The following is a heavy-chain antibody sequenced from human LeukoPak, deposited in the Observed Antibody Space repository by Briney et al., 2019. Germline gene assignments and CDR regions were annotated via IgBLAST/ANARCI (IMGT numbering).Heavy chain of an antibody. CDR1: GGSFSGYY. CDR3: ARGPYGSSWYYCYYYMDV. CDR2: IYHSGST. J-gene: IGHJ6*03. Sequence: SETLSLTCAVYGGSFSGYYWSWIRQPPGKGREWIGEIYHSGSTNYNPSLKSRVTISGDTSKNQFSLKLSSVTAADTAVYYCARGPYGSSWYYCYYYMDVWGKGTTVTVSS. V-gene: IGHV4-34*01. D-gene: IGHD6-13*01.